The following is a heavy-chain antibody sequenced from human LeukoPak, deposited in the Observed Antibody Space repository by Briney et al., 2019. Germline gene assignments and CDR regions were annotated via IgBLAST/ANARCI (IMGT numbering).Heavy chain of an antibody. Sequence: GGSLRLSCAASGFTFSDSAFHWVRQASGKGLEWVGRIRRKPNNYPTAYSASVKGRFTISRDDSKNTAYLQMNSLNTEDTAMYYCTRHLIGATPFDYWGQGTLVSVSS. J-gene: IGHJ4*02. CDR1: GFTFSDSA. D-gene: IGHD4/OR15-4a*01. CDR2: IRRKPNNYPT. CDR3: TRHLIGATPFDY. V-gene: IGHV3-73*01.